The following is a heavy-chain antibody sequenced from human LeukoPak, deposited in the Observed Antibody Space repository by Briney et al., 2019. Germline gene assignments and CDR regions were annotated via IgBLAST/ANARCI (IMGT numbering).Heavy chain of an antibody. D-gene: IGHD3-3*01. CDR1: GFTFSSYD. J-gene: IGHJ4*02. CDR3: ARDLTAIFGVVSFDY. CDR2: IGTAGDT. V-gene: IGHV3-13*04. Sequence: PGGSLRLSCAACGFTFSSYDMHWVRQATGKGLEWVSAIGTAGDTYYPGSVKGQFTISRENAKNSLYLQMNSLRAGDTAVYYCARDLTAIFGVVSFDYWGQGTLVTVSS.